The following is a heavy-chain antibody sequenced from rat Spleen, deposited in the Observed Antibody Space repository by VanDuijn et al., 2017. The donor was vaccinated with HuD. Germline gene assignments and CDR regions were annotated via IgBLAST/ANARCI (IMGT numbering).Heavy chain of an antibody. CDR2: ISIGGDDT. D-gene: IGHD5-1*01. CDR3: ARHGAGSYWYFDF. V-gene: IGHV5S14*01. Sequence: EVQLVESGGGLVQPGRSMKLSCAASGFTFSNYGMAWVRQTPTKGLEWVASISIGGDDTYYRDSVKGRFTISRDNSKNTQCLQMDSLRSEDTATYYCARHGAGSYWYFDFWGPGTMVTVSS. J-gene: IGHJ1*01. CDR1: GFTFSNYG.